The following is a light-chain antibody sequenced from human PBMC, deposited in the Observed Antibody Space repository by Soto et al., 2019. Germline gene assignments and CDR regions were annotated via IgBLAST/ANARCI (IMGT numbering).Light chain of an antibody. CDR2: GAS. CDR1: QSISSN. J-gene: IGKJ1*01. CDR3: QQYNNWPQT. Sequence: STNTLSLSPGERATLSWGASQSISSNLAWYQQKPGQAPRLLIYGASTRATGIPARFSGSGSGTEFTLTISSLQSEDFAGYYCQQYNNWPQTFGQGTKVDI. V-gene: IGKV3-15*01.